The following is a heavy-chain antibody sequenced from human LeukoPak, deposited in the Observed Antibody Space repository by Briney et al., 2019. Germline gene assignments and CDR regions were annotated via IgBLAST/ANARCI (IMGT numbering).Heavy chain of an antibody. V-gene: IGHV3-11*04. J-gene: IGHJ6*03. D-gene: IGHD1-1*01. CDR3: ARSLDDYYYMDV. CDR1: GFTFRDYY. Sequence: GGSLRLSCAASGFTFRDYYKSWIRQAPGKGREWVSYISSSGSTIYYADSVKGRFTISRHNAKNSLYLQMNSLRAEDTAVYYCARSLDDYYYMDVWGKGTTVTVSS. CDR2: ISSSGSTI.